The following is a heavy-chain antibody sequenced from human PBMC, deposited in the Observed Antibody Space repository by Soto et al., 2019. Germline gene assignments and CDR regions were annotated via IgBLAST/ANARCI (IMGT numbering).Heavy chain of an antibody. Sequence: QVQLVQSGAEVKKPGSSVKVSCQASGGTFNNFAFTCVRQAPGQGLEWLGGIMPVFHTTNIAQTFQDRITVTADDFTTTVYMEMTSLRSDDTAVYYCATATISPVSATLYHYGMDVWGQGTTVTVAS. CDR3: ATATISPVSATLYHYGMDV. V-gene: IGHV1-69*01. J-gene: IGHJ6*02. CDR1: GGTFNNFA. D-gene: IGHD6-25*01. CDR2: IMPVFHTT.